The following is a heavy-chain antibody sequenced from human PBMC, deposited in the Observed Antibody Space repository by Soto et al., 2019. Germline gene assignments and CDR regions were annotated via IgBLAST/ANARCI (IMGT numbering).Heavy chain of an antibody. Sequence: PGGSLSLSCAASGFPFSSYSMNWVRQAPGKGLEWVSYISSSSSTIYYADSVKGRFTISRDNAKNSLYLQMNSLRAEDTAVYYCARDCSGGSCYSGGDYYYYYMDVWGKGT. CDR1: GFPFSSYS. J-gene: IGHJ6*03. CDR3: ARDCSGGSCYSGGDYYYYYMDV. V-gene: IGHV3-48*01. CDR2: ISSSSSTI. D-gene: IGHD2-15*01.